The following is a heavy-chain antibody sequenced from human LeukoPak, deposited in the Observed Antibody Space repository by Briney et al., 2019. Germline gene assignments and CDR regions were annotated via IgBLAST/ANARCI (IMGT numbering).Heavy chain of an antibody. CDR3: ARGRAGDRGYFDY. V-gene: IGHV4-61*02. D-gene: IGHD7-27*01. Sequence: SQTLSLTCTVSGGSISSGSYYWSWLRQPAGKGLEWIGRIYTSGSTNYNPSLKSRVTISVDTSKNQFSLKLSSVTAADTAVYYCARGRAGDRGYFDYWGQGTLVTVSS. J-gene: IGHJ4*02. CDR1: GGSISSGSYY. CDR2: IYTSGST.